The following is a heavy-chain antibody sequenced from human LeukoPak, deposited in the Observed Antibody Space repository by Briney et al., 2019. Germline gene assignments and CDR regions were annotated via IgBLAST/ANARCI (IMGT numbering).Heavy chain of an antibody. V-gene: IGHV1-2*02. J-gene: IGHJ5*02. D-gene: IGHD2-2*01. CDR1: GYTFTGYY. Sequence: ASVKVSCKASGYTFTGYYIHWVRQAPGQGLEWMGWINPNSGDTHYAQKFQGRVTMTRDTSITTAYMDLNSLIPDDTAVYYCARVQYQLLFEGNWFDPWGQGTLVTVSS. CDR2: INPNSGDT. CDR3: ARVQYQLLFEGNWFDP.